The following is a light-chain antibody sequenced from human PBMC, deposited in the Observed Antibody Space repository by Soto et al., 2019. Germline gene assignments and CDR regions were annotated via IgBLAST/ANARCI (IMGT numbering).Light chain of an antibody. CDR2: AAS. CDR1: QSVSSTY. Sequence: EIVLTQSPGTPSLSPGERVTLSCRASQSVSSTYLAWYQHKPGQPPRLLMYAASSRATGIPDRFSGGGSGTDFTLTISRLEPEDFAVYYCQQYGSSSYTFGQGTKLEIK. J-gene: IGKJ2*01. V-gene: IGKV3-20*01. CDR3: QQYGSSSYT.